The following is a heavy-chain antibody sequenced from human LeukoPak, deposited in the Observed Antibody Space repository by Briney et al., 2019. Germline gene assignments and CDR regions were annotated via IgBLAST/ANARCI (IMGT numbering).Heavy chain of an antibody. CDR2: IWYDGSNK. Sequence: GGSLRLYCAASGFTFSSYGMHWVRQAPGKGLEWVAVIWYDGSNKYYADSVKGRFTISRDNSKNTLYLRMNSLRAEDTAVYYCARTPPMSSGSPLYYYYYGMDVWGQGTTVTVSS. J-gene: IGHJ6*02. CDR1: GFTFSSYG. V-gene: IGHV3-33*01. D-gene: IGHD3-10*01. CDR3: ARTPPMSSGSPLYYYYYGMDV.